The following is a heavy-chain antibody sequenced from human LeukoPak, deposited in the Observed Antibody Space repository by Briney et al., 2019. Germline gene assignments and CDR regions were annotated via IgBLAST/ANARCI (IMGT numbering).Heavy chain of an antibody. J-gene: IGHJ4*02. D-gene: IGHD4-17*01. CDR2: ISAYNGNT. CDR1: GYIFNSYG. Sequence: GASVKVSCKASGYIFNSYGISWVRQAPGQGLEWMGWISAYNGNTNYAQKFQGRVTMTTDTSTSTAYMELRSLRSDDTAVYYCARRINGDYVDYWGQGTLVTVSS. CDR3: ARRINGDYVDY. V-gene: IGHV1-18*01.